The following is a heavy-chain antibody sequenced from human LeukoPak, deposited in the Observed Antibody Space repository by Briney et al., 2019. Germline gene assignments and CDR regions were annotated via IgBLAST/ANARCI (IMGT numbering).Heavy chain of an antibody. D-gene: IGHD6-13*01. CDR2: IYHSGST. V-gene: IGHV4-4*02. CDR3: ARDGAAAGTEYFDY. Sequence: SETLSLTCAVSGGSISSSNWWSWVRQPPGQGLEWIGEIYHSGSTNYNPSLKSRVTISVDKSMNQFSLKLSSVTAADTAVYYCARDGAAAGTEYFDYWGQGTLVTVSS. CDR1: GGSISSSNW. J-gene: IGHJ4*02.